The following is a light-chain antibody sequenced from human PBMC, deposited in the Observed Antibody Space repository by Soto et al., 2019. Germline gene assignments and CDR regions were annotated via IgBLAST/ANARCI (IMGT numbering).Light chain of an antibody. J-gene: IGLJ1*01. V-gene: IGLV2-14*01. Sequence: QSALTQPASVSGTPGQSITISCTGSNSDVGLYDFVSWYQHHPGRTPKLIVSEVSHRTSGISNRFSGSRSGNTASLTTSGLQSEDEADYYCISYTSDDVRYVFGTGTKGTVL. CDR3: ISYTSDDVRYV. CDR1: NSDVGLYDF. CDR2: EVS.